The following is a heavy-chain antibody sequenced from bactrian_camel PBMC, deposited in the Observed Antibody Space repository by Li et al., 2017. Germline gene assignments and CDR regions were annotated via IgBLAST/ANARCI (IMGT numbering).Heavy chain of an antibody. Sequence: QVQLVESGGGSVQAGGSLGLACRASDDVSKYYMAWFRQAPGKEREGVAAIDKSGSPTYTYSAMGRFTISKDSAKNILFLQMNGLQPEDTAMYYCAAGGCWGAWTTTWYQPRYNYWGEGTQVTVS. CDR2: IDKSGSP. D-gene: IGHD5*01. CDR3: AAGGCWGAWTTTWYQPRYNY. J-gene: IGHJ4*01. CDR1: DDVSKYY. V-gene: IGHV3S53*01.